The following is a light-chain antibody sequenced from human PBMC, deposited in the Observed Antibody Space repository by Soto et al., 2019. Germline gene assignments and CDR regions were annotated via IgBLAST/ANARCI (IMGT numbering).Light chain of an antibody. CDR3: ASYPVIRTLVF. Sequence: QSALTQPASVSGSPGQSITISCIGTSSDVGSYNLVSWYQQHPGKAPKVLIYEVSERPSGVSNRFSGSKSGNTASLTISGLQVWEEVEFYCASYPVIRTLVFFGGGTNLTAL. CDR2: EVS. J-gene: IGLJ2*01. V-gene: IGLV2-23*02. CDR1: SSDVGSYNL.